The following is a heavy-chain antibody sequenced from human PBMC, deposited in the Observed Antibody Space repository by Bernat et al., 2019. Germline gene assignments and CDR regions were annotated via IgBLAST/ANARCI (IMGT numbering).Heavy chain of an antibody. Sequence: QVQLVQSGAAVKKPGASVKVSCKASGYTFTSYGISWVRQAPGQGLEWMGWISAYNGNTNYAQKLQGRVTMATDTSTRTAYMELRRLRSNDPAVYYCARNEDWFDTWGQGTLVTVSS. CDR3: ARNEDWFDT. D-gene: IGHD1-1*01. J-gene: IGHJ5*02. V-gene: IGHV1-18*01. CDR2: ISAYNGNT. CDR1: GYTFTSYG.